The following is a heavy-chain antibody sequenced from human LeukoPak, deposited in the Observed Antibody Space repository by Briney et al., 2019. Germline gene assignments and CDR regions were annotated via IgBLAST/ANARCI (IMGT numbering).Heavy chain of an antibody. CDR1: GGSVNSGGYY. Sequence: SETLSLTCTVSGGSVNSGGYYWSWIRQHPGKGLEWIGYINYGGNTYNNPSLKSRVTISVDTSKNQYSLKLSSVTAADTAVYYCARGDYVWGSYRYPGSFDYWGQGTLVTVSS. V-gene: IGHV4-61*08. D-gene: IGHD3-16*02. CDR3: ARGDYVWGSYRYPGSFDY. CDR2: INYGGNT. J-gene: IGHJ4*02.